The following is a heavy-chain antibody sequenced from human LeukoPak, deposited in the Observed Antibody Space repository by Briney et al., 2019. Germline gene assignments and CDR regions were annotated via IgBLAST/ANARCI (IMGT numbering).Heavy chain of an antibody. V-gene: IGHV4-34*01. J-gene: IGHJ4*02. Sequence: SETLSLTCAVYGGSLSGYYWSWIRQPPGKGLEWIAEINHSGSTNYNPSLKSRVTISVDTSKNQFSLKLSSVTAADTAVYYCAREMVRGVLGDYWGQGTLVTVFS. CDR1: GGSLSGYY. CDR3: AREMVRGVLGDY. D-gene: IGHD3-10*01. CDR2: INHSGST.